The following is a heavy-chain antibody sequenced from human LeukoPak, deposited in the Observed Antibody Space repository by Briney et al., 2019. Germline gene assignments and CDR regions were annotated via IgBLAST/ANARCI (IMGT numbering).Heavy chain of an antibody. CDR1: GYTFTELS. CDR2: FDPEDGET. Sequence: ASVKVSCKASGYTFTELSMHWVRQAPGKGLEWMGGFDPEDGETIYAQKFQGRVTMTEDTSTDTAYMELSSLRSEDTAVYYCATAFQVAATYDYWGQGTLVTVSS. D-gene: IGHD2-15*01. V-gene: IGHV1-24*01. J-gene: IGHJ4*02. CDR3: ATAFQVAATYDY.